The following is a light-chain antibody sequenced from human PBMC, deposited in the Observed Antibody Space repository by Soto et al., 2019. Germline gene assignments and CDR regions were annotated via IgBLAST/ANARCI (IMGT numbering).Light chain of an antibody. Sequence: NLSRSPAERATLSCMASQSVSKNLAWYQHIPGQAPWLLIYGASTRATGIPARFSGGGSGIEFTLTISSLRSEDLAAYYIQQHYRRPLVVGLGTKVDI. V-gene: IGKV3-15*01. CDR1: QSVSKN. CDR3: QQHYRRPLV. CDR2: GAS. J-gene: IGKJ1*01.